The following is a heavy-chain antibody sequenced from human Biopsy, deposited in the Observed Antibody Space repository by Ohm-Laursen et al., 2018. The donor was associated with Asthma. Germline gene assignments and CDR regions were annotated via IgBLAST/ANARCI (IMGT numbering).Heavy chain of an antibody. J-gene: IGHJ5*02. D-gene: IGHD4-17*01. Sequence: SETLSPTCTVSGGSINIGDYYWSWIRQHPVTGLEWIGYIYYSGSTYYNPSLKSRVSISLDTSKNQFSLSLTSVTAADTAVYYCARTTYGDDGFDPWGQGTLVTVSS. V-gene: IGHV4-31*03. CDR3: ARTTYGDDGFDP. CDR2: IYYSGST. CDR1: GGSINIGDYY.